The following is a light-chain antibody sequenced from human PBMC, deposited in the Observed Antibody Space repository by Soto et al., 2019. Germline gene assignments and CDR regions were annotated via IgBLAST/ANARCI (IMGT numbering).Light chain of an antibody. V-gene: IGLV2-11*03. Sequence: PGQSVTISCAGTSSDVGGYNYVSWYQQYPGKVPKLMIYEVSERPSGVPDRFSGSKSGTSASLAISGLQSEDEADYYCAAWDDSLNGYVFGTGTKV. CDR1: SSDVGGYNY. J-gene: IGLJ1*01. CDR2: EVS. CDR3: AAWDDSLNGYV.